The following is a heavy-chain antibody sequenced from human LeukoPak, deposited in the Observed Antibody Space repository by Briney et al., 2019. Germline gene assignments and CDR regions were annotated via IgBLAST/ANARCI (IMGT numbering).Heavy chain of an antibody. CDR2: ISAYNGNT. D-gene: IGHD3-10*01. Sequence: ASVKVSCKASGYTFTSYGISWVRQAPGQGLEWMGWISAYNGNTNYAQKLQGRVTMTTDTSTGTAYMELRSLRSDDTAVYYCARDNWFGELLGYWGQGTLVTVSS. CDR1: GYTFTSYG. V-gene: IGHV1-18*01. CDR3: ARDNWFGELLGY. J-gene: IGHJ4*02.